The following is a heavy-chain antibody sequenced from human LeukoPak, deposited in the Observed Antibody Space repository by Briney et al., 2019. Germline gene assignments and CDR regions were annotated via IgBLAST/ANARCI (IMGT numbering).Heavy chain of an antibody. D-gene: IGHD6-13*01. CDR2: IYYSGST. J-gene: IGHJ5*02. CDR1: GGSISSYY. V-gene: IGHV4-59*01. CDR3: ARDYRIAAADNWFDP. Sequence: PSETLSLTCTVSGGSISSYYWSWIRQPPGKGLEWIGYIYYSGSTNYNPSLKSRVTISVDTSKNQFSLKLSSVTAADTAAYYCARDYRIAAADNWFDPWGQGTLVTVSS.